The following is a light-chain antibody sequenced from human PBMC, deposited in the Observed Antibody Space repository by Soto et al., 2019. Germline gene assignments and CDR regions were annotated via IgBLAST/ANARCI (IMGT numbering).Light chain of an antibody. Sequence: EIVLTQSPATLSLSPGERATLSCRASQSVSSYLAWYQQKPGQAPRLLIYEASNRATGIPARFSGSGSGTDFILTISSLEPEDFAVYYCQQRSNWPPVTFGQGTRLDIK. CDR1: QSVSSY. V-gene: IGKV3-11*01. J-gene: IGKJ5*01. CDR3: QQRSNWPPVT. CDR2: EAS.